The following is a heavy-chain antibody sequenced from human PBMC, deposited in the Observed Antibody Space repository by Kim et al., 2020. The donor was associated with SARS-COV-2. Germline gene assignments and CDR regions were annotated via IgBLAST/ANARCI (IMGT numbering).Heavy chain of an antibody. CDR2: INRNSDST. V-gene: IGHV3-20*01. D-gene: IGHD3-16*01. CDR1: GFTFDDYG. J-gene: IGHJ4*02. CDR3: VRGYAGGPFDL. Sequence: GGSLRLSCAASGFTFDDYGMSWVRQAPGKGLEWVSGINRNSDSTGYADSVKGRFTISRDNAKNSLFLQMNSPRAEDTALYHCVRGYAGGPFDLWGQGTRVPVPS.